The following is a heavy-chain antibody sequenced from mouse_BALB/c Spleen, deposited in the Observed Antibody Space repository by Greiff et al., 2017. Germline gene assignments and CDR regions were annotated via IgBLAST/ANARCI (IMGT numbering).Heavy chain of an antibody. V-gene: IGHV5-6-4*01. Sequence: VMLVESGGGLVKPGGSLKLSCAASGFTFSSYTMSWVRQTPEKRLEWVATISSGGSYTYYPDSVKGRFTISRDNAKNTLYLQMSSLKSEDTAMYYCTRGYDGYYDAMDYWGQGTSVTVSS. CDR2: ISSGGSYT. J-gene: IGHJ4*01. D-gene: IGHD2-3*01. CDR1: GFTFSSYT. CDR3: TRGYDGYYDAMDY.